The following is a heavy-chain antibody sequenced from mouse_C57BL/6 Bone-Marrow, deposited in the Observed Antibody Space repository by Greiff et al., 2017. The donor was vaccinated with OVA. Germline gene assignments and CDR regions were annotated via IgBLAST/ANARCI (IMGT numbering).Heavy chain of an antibody. J-gene: IGHJ1*03. D-gene: IGHD1-1*01. CDR1: GYSITSDY. Sequence: EVQRVESGPGLAKPSQTLSLTCSVTGYSITSDYWNWIRKFPGNKLEYMGYTSYSGSTYYNPSLKSRISITRDTSKNQYYLQLNSVTTEDTATYYCARSYGSSYRCYWYFDVWGTGTTVTVSS. V-gene: IGHV3-8*01. CDR3: ARSYGSSYRCYWYFDV. CDR2: TSYSGST.